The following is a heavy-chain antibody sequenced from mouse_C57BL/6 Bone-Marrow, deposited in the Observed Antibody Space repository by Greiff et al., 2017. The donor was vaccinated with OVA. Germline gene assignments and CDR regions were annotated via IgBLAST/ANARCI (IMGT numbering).Heavy chain of an antibody. CDR3: ARHYGSSRAWFAY. J-gene: IGHJ3*01. V-gene: IGHV1-63*01. CDR1: GYTFTNYW. Sequence: QVQLKESGAELVRPGTSVKMSCKASGYTFTNYWIGWAKQRPGHGLEWIGDIYPGGGYTNYNEKFKGKATLTADKSSSTAYMQFSSLTSEDSAIYYCARHYGSSRAWFAYWGQGTLVTVSA. D-gene: IGHD1-1*01. CDR2: IYPGGGYT.